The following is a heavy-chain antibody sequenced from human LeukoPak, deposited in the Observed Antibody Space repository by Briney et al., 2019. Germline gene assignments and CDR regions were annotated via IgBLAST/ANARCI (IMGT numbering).Heavy chain of an antibody. CDR3: AKEGAYSSSWGDY. Sequence: GGSLRLSCAASGFTFSSYAMSWVRQAPGKGLEWVSGISGSAGSTYYADSVKGRFTTSRDNSKNTLYLQMYNLRAEDTAVYYCAKEGAYSSSWGDYWGQGTLVTVSS. CDR1: GFTFSSYA. V-gene: IGHV3-23*01. CDR2: ISGSAGST. J-gene: IGHJ4*02. D-gene: IGHD6-13*01.